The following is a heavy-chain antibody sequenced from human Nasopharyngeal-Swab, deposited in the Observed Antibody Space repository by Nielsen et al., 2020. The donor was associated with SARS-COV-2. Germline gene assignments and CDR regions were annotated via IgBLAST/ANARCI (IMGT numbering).Heavy chain of an antibody. CDR2: ISYDGSNK. J-gene: IGHJ6*02. Sequence: GESLKISCAASGFTFSSYGMHWVRQAPGKGLEWVAVISYDGSNKYYADSVKGRFTISRDNSKNTPYLQMNSLRAEDTAVYYCARGGVVVVAATNYYYGMDVWGQGTTVTVSS. V-gene: IGHV3-30*03. CDR3: ARGGVVVVAATNYYYGMDV. CDR1: GFTFSSYG. D-gene: IGHD2-15*01.